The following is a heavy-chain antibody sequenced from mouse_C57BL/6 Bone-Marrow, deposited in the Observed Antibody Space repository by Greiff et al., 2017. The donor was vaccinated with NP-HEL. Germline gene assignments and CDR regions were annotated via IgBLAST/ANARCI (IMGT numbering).Heavy chain of an antibody. CDR1: GYTFTSYW. D-gene: IGHD3-2*02. V-gene: IGHV1-64*01. CDR3: ARQLRLRGAWFAD. CDR2: IHPNSGST. Sequence: VQLQQSGAELVKPGASVKLSCKASGYTFTSYWMHWVKQRPGQGLEWIGMIHPNSGSTNYNEKFKSKATLTVDKSSSTAYMQLSSLTSEDSAVYYCARQLRLRGAWFADWGQGTLVTVSA. J-gene: IGHJ3*01.